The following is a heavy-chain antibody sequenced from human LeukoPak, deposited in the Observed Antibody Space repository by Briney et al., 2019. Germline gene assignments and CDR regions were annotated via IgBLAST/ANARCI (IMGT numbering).Heavy chain of an antibody. CDR2: INHSGST. Sequence: PSETLSLTCAVYGGSFSGYYWSWIRQPPGKGLEWIGEINHSGSTNYNPSLKSRVTISVDTSKNQFSLKLSSVTAADTAMYYCARGAAAGIIVPVDYWGQGTLVTVSS. J-gene: IGHJ4*02. CDR3: ARGAAAGIIVPVDY. CDR1: GGSFSGYY. V-gene: IGHV4-34*01. D-gene: IGHD6-13*01.